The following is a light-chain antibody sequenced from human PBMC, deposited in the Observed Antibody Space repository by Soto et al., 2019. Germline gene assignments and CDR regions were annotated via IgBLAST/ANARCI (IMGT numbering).Light chain of an antibody. CDR3: KKNDCVLLF. CDR2: AAS. Sequence: DIQMTQSPSSLSASVGDRVTITCRASQAINNYVAWYQQKPGQCPQLLIYAASTLQSGVPSRFSGSGSGTDFTLTISSLQPEDVATYYCKKNDCVLLFFGGGTKVEVK. CDR1: QAINNY. V-gene: IGKV1-27*01. J-gene: IGKJ4*01.